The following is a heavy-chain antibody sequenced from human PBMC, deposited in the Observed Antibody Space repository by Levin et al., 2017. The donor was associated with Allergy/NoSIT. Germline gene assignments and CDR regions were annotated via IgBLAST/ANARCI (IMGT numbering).Heavy chain of an antibody. D-gene: IGHD5-24*01. J-gene: IGHJ4*02. CDR1: GFTFSDYA. V-gene: IGHV3-30*04. CDR2: ISYDGEKK. Sequence: GGSLRLSCAAAGFTFSDYAVHWVRQAPGKGLEWVALISYDGEKKYYTDSVKGRFTISRDNSENTLYLEMNSLTTEDTAVYYCARDAVKNGYNWDYFDYGGQGTLVTVSS. CDR3: ARDAVKNGYNWDYFDY.